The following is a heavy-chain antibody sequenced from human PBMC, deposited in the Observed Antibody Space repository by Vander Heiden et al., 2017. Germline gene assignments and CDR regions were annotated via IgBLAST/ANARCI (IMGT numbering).Heavy chain of an antibody. D-gene: IGHD3-3*02. CDR2: IRSKAYDGTA. J-gene: IGHJ4*02. CDR1: GLTFRHYP. Sequence: EVTLVESGGGLVEQGRSLRISRRPSGLTFRHYPWPSIRQPPGKGLEWVGFIRSKAYDGTAVYAASGRGRFTVSRDDSNSIAYLQMNSLRTDDTAVYYCARDHFPDYWGQGTLVTVSS. CDR3: ARDHFPDY. V-gene: IGHV3-49*02.